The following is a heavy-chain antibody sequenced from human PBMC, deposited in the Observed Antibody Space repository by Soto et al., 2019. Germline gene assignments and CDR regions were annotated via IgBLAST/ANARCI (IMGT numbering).Heavy chain of an antibody. Sequence: SQTLSLTCAISGDSVSSTSAAWNWIRQSPSRGLEWLGRTYYRSKWYNDYAVSVKSRITINPDTSKNQFSLQLNSVTPEDTAVYYCARELEYCSGGSCFNWFDPWGQGTLVTVSS. CDR2: TYYRSKWYN. J-gene: IGHJ5*02. V-gene: IGHV6-1*01. CDR3: ARELEYCSGGSCFNWFDP. CDR1: GDSVSSTSAA. D-gene: IGHD2-15*01.